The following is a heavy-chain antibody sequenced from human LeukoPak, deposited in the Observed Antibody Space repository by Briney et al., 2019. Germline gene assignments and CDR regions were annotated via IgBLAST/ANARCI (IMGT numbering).Heavy chain of an antibody. D-gene: IGHD2-15*01. J-gene: IGHJ4*02. V-gene: IGHV3-30-3*01. CDR2: ISYDGSNK. CDR3: ARDLGYCSGGSCYGVY. CDR1: GFTFSSYA. Sequence: GGSLRLSCAASGFTFSSYAMHWVRQAPGKGLEWVAVISYDGSNKYYADSVKGRFTISRDNSKNTLYLQMNSLRAEDTAVYYCARDLGYCSGGSCYGVYWGQGTLVTVSS.